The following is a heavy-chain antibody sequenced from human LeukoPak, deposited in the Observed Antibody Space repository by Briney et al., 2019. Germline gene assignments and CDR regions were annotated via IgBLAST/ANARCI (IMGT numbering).Heavy chain of an antibody. Sequence: ASVKVSCKASRFTFPAYYTHWVRQAPGQGLEWMGWINSGGTKYAQKFQGRVTLTRDTTINAAYMELTRLRPDDTAVYYCAVVDTPTEADQTHLNWFDPWGQGTQVTVSS. CDR3: AVVDTPTEADQTHLNWFDP. CDR1: RFTFPAYY. D-gene: IGHD5-18*01. J-gene: IGHJ5*02. CDR2: INSGGT. V-gene: IGHV1-2*02.